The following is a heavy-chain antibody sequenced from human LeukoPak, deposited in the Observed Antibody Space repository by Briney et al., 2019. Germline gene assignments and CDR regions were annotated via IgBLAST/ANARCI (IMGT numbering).Heavy chain of an antibody. V-gene: IGHV3-20*04. J-gene: IGHJ6*03. CDR2: INWNGGST. D-gene: IGHD4-11*01. CDR1: GFTFDDYG. CDR3: ARVGGDDYSGFTGDYYYYMDV. Sequence: PGGSLRLSCAASGFTFDDYGMSWVRQAPGKGLEWVSGINWNGGSTGYADSVKGRFTISRDNAKNSLYLQMNSLRAEDTALYYCARVGGDDYSGFTGDYYYYMDVWGKGTTVTVSS.